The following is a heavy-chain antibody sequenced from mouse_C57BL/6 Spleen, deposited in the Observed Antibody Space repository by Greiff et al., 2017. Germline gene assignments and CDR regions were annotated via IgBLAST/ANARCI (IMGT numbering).Heavy chain of an antibody. CDR2: IDPSDSYT. CDR1: GYTFTSYW. D-gene: IGHD4-1*01. V-gene: IGHV1-59*01. J-gene: IGHJ4*01. CDR3: ARGLGRDAMDY. Sequence: QVQLQQPGAELVRPGTSVKLSCKASGYTFTSYWMHWVKQRPGQGLEWIGVIDPSDSYTNYNQKFKGKDTLTVDTSSSTAYMQLSSLTSEDSAVYYCARGLGRDAMDYWGQGTSVTVSS.